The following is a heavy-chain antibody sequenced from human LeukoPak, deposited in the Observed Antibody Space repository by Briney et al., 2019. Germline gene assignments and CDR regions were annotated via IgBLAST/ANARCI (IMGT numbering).Heavy chain of an antibody. CDR1: GYTFTSYY. V-gene: IGHV1-46*01. D-gene: IGHD1-14*01. Sequence: GASVKVSCKASGYTFTSYYMHWLRQAPGQGLEGMGIINPSGGSTSYAQKFQGRVTMTRDTSTITVYMELSSLRSEDTAVYCCARSGHQNFDYWGQGTLVTVSS. CDR3: ARSGHQNFDY. J-gene: IGHJ4*02. CDR2: INPSGGST.